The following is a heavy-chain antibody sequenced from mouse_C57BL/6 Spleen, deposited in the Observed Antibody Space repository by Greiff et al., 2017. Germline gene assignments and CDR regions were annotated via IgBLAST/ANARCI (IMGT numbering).Heavy chain of an antibody. CDR3: ARSPTGASWFAY. CDR1: GFTFTDYY. CDR2: IRNKANGYTT. D-gene: IGHD4-1*01. Sequence: EVQVVESGGGLVQPGGSLSLSCAASGFTFTDYYMSWVRQPPGKALEWLGFIRNKANGYTTEYSASVKGRFTISRDNSQSILYLQMNALRAEDSATYYCARSPTGASWFAYWGQGTLVTVSA. J-gene: IGHJ3*01. V-gene: IGHV7-3*01.